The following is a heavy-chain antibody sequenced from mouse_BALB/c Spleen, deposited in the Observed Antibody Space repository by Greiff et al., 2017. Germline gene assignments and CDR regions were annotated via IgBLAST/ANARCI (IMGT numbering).Heavy chain of an antibody. CDR3: ASLTYYGSSYYAMDY. V-gene: IGHV14-3*02. J-gene: IGHJ4*01. CDR1: GFNIKDTY. CDR2: IDPANGNT. Sequence: EVQLQESGAELVKPGASVKLSCTASGFNIKDTYMHWVKQRPEQGLEWIGRIDPANGNTKYDPKFQGKATITADTSSNTAYLQLSSLTSEDTAVYYCASLTYYGSSYYAMDYWGQGTSVTVSS. D-gene: IGHD1-1*01.